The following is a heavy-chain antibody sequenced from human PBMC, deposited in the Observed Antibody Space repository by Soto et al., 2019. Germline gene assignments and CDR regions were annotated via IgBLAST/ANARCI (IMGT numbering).Heavy chain of an antibody. J-gene: IGHJ5*02. V-gene: IGHV4-59*01. CDR1: GGSISSYY. D-gene: IGHD6-19*01. Sequence: PSETLSLTCTVSGGSISSYYWSWIRQPPGKGLEWIGYIYYSGSTNYNPSLKSRVTISVDTSKNQFSLKLRSVTAADTAVYYCAREYSSGWHNWFDPWGQGTLVTVS. CDR3: AREYSSGWHNWFDP. CDR2: IYYSGST.